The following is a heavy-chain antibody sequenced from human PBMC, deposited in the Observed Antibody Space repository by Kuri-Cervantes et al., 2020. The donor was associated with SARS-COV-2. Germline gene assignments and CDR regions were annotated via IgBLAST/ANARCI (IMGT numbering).Heavy chain of an antibody. CDR1: GGSVRSGSYY. CDR2: MYYTGST. V-gene: IGHV4-61*01. Sequence: GSLRLSCTVSGGSVRSGSYYWSWIRQPPGKGLEWLWYMYYTGSTNYNPSLKSRVTISVDTSKNQFSLKLSSVTAADTAVYYCARDTSAYQNYYYYYGVDVWGQGTTVTVSS. CDR3: ARDTSAYQNYYYYYGVDV. J-gene: IGHJ6*02. D-gene: IGHD2-2*01.